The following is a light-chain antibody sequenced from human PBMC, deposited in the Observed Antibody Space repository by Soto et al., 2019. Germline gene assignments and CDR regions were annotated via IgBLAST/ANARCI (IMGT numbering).Light chain of an antibody. V-gene: IGKV3-20*01. CDR1: RSVSNSY. CDR3: QQYTGPPTP. J-gene: IGKJ5*01. Sequence: EDVLRQLPSPLPLAPGERATLNSRASRSVSNSYLAWYQQKPGQAPSLLVYGASTRATGVPDRFSGSGSGTDFTLTIPRLEPEDSAVYFCQQYTGPPTPFAQGTRLEIK. CDR2: GAS.